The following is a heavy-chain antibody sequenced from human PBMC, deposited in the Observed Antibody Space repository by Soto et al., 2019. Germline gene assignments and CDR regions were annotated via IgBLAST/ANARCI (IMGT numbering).Heavy chain of an antibody. V-gene: IGHV1-69*01. D-gene: IGHD6-6*01. CDR2: IIPIFGTA. Sequence: QVQLVQSVAEVKKPGSSVKVSCKASGGTFSSYAISWVRQAPGQGLEWMGGIIPIFGTANYAQKFQGRVTITADESTSTAYMELSSLRSEDTAVYYCARAHSSSSRYYYYGMDVWGQGTTVTVSS. CDR3: ARAHSSSSRYYYYGMDV. J-gene: IGHJ6*02. CDR1: GGTFSSYA.